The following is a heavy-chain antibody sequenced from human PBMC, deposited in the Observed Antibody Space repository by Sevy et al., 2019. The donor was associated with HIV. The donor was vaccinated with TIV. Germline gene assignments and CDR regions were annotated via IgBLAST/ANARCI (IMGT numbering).Heavy chain of an antibody. V-gene: IGHV3-23*01. D-gene: IGHD2-15*01. Sequence: GGSLRLSCAASGFTFTSYAMNWVRQAPGKGLDWVSSISGSGRSTYYADSVEGRFTISRDNSKNTLSRQMNSLRTDDTAVYYCAKGYCSGGSCPRDYYYYGMDVWGQGTTVTVSS. CDR2: ISGSGRST. CDR3: AKGYCSGGSCPRDYYYYGMDV. J-gene: IGHJ6*02. CDR1: GFTFTSYA.